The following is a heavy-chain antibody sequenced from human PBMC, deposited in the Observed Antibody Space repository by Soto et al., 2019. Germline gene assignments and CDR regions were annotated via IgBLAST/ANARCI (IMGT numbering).Heavy chain of an antibody. V-gene: IGHV1-2*02. Sequence: RQAPGQGLEWMGWINPDSGETNYAPKLQGRVTLTRDTSMSTAYMQLSWLRSVLTAVYYCTRDGNTVSAYWG. CDR3: TRDGNTVSAY. CDR2: INPDSGET. D-gene: IGHD4-17*01. J-gene: IGHJ4*01.